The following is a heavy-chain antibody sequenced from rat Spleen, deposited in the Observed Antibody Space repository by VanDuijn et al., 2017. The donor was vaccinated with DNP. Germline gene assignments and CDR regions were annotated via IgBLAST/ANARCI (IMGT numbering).Heavy chain of an antibody. D-gene: IGHD1-5*01. V-gene: IGHV3-1*01. J-gene: IGHJ2*01. CDR1: GFSITSKY. CDR2: ISYSGTT. Sequence: EVQLQESGPGLVKPSQSLSLTCSVTGFSITSKYWAWIRKLPGNKMEWIGHISYSGTTSYHPSLKSRISITRDTSKNQFFLQLSSVTTEDTATYYCARWNIGTSTLDYWGQGVMVTVSS. CDR3: ARWNIGTSTLDY.